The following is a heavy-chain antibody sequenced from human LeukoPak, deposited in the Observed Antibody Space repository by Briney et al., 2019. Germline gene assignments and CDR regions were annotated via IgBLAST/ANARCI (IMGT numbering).Heavy chain of an antibody. CDR1: GGSISSYY. J-gene: IGHJ3*02. CDR2: IYYSGST. V-gene: IGHV4-59*01. CDR3: ASHSSGYGDDAFDI. Sequence: SETLSLTCTVSGGSISSYYWSWIRQPPGKGLEWIGYIYYSGSTSYNPSLKSRVTISVDTSKNQFSLKLSSVTAADTAVYYCASHSSGYGDDAFDIWGQGTMVTVSS. D-gene: IGHD3-22*01.